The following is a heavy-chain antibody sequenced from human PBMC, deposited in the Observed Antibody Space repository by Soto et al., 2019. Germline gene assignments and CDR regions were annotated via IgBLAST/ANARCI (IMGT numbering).Heavy chain of an antibody. Sequence: QVQLQESGPGLVKPSQTLSLTCTVSGGSISSGGYYWSWIRQHPGKGLEWIGYIYYSGSTYYNPSLXGXVXIXXDTSKNQFSLKLSSVTAADTAVYYCASGITLGMDVWGQGTTVTVSS. CDR3: ASGITLGMDV. CDR1: GGSISSGGYY. CDR2: IYYSGST. V-gene: IGHV4-31*03. D-gene: IGHD3-10*01. J-gene: IGHJ6*02.